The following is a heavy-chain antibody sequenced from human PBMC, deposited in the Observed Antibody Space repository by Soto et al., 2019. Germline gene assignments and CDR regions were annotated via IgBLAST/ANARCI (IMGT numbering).Heavy chain of an antibody. V-gene: IGHV1-69*12. CDR1: GGTFRSYA. CDR3: ARQGDPGGYSSYGMDV. J-gene: IGHJ6*02. Sequence: QVQLVQSGAEVKKPGSSVKVSCKASGGTFRSYAISWVRQAPGQGLEWMGGIIPIFGTADYAQKFQGRVTITADESTSTAYMELSSLRSEDTAVYYCARQGDPGGYSSYGMDVWGQGTTVTVSS. CDR2: IIPIFGTA. D-gene: IGHD2-21*02.